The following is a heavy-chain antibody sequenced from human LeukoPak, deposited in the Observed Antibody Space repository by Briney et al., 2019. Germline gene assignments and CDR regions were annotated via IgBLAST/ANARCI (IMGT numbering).Heavy chain of an antibody. V-gene: IGHV1-2*02. CDR1: GYTFTGYY. CDR2: INPNSGGT. CDR3: ARDHGYSSGWYSDY. J-gene: IGHJ4*02. D-gene: IGHD6-19*01. Sequence: ASGNGSCTASGYTFTGYYMHWVGQAPGQGLEWMGWINPNSGGTNYAQKFQRRDTMTRDTSISTAYMELSRLRSDDTAVYYCARDHGYSSGWYSDYWGQGTLVTVSS.